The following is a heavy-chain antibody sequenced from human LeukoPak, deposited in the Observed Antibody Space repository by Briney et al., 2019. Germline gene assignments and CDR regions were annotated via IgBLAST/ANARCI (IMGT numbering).Heavy chain of an antibody. CDR1: GGSISSNSYY. Sequence: SETLSLTCTVSGGSISSNSYYWDWVRQPPGRGLEWIGTIYYSGSTSYNPSLKSRVTISVDTSKNQFSLKLSSVTAADTAVYYCARVFHPTSSQFYFDYWGQGTLVTVSS. CDR3: ARVFHPTSSQFYFDY. V-gene: IGHV4-39*07. J-gene: IGHJ4*02. CDR2: IYYSGST. D-gene: IGHD2-2*01.